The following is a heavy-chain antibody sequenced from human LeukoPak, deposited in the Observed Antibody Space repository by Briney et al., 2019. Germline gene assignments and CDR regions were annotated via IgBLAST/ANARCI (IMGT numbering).Heavy chain of an antibody. V-gene: IGHV3-23*05. Sequence: GGSLRLSCEASGFTFSAYAMTWVRQAPGKGLEWVSSIGSDNKPHYSESVKGRFAISRDNSKNTLFLQMNSLRAEDTAVYYCASGKYTGYDFGYWGQGTLVTVSS. CDR1: GFTFSAYA. CDR2: IGSDNKP. J-gene: IGHJ4*02. D-gene: IGHD5-12*01. CDR3: ASGKYTGYDFGY.